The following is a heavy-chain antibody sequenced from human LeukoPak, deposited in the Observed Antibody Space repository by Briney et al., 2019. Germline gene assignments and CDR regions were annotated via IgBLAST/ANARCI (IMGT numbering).Heavy chain of an antibody. D-gene: IGHD2-2*03. CDR1: GYSFTSYW. CDR3: ARHGYCTTTSYYGDNDY. Sequence: GESLKISCKGSGYSFTSYWISWVRQMPGKGLEWMGRIDPTDSYTNYNPSFQGHVTMSVDKSISTVYLQWSSLRASDTAMYYCARHGYCTTTSYYGDNDYWGQGTLVTVSS. CDR2: IDPTDSYT. V-gene: IGHV5-10-1*01. J-gene: IGHJ4*02.